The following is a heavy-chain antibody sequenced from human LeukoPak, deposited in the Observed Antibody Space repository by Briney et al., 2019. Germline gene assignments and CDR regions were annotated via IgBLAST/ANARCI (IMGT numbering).Heavy chain of an antibody. CDR1: GGSITTSNW. Sequence: SETLSLTCAVSGGSITTSNWWSWVRQPPGKGLEWIGEVHPSGSTHYSPSLRSRVTLSMDKSKNQFSLELSSVTAADTAIYYCAKDLGYQLLYWGQGTLVTVSS. D-gene: IGHD2-2*01. CDR2: VHPSGST. CDR3: AKDLGYQLLY. V-gene: IGHV4-4*02. J-gene: IGHJ4*02.